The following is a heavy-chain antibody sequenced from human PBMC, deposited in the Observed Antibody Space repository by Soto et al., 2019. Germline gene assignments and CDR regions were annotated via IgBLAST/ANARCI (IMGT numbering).Heavy chain of an antibody. D-gene: IGHD2-15*01. V-gene: IGHV3-23*01. CDR1: GFSFSIYA. CDR3: AKEVVVESAGRSHYYYYGLDV. J-gene: IGHJ6*02. CDR2: LSGSGGRT. Sequence: PGGSLRLSCAASGFSFSIYAMSWVRQAPGKXLEWVSVLSGSGGRTYYADSVKGRFTMSRDNSKNTLYLQMNSLRAEDTAIYYCAKEVVVESAGRSHYYYYGLDVWGQGTTVTVSS.